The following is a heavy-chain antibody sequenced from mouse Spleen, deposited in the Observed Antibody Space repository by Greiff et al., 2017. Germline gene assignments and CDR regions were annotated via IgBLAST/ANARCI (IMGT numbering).Heavy chain of an antibody. J-gene: IGHJ4*01. Sequence: VQLVESGPGLVQPSQSLSITCTVSGFSLTSYGVHWVRQSPGKGLEWLGVIWSGGSTDYNAAFISRLSISKDNSKSQVFFKMNSLQADDTAIYYCARGYYLLDYWGQGTSVTVSS. CDR3: ARGYYLLDY. CDR1: GFSLTSYG. V-gene: IGHV2-4-1*01. CDR2: IWSGGST. D-gene: IGHD2-1*01.